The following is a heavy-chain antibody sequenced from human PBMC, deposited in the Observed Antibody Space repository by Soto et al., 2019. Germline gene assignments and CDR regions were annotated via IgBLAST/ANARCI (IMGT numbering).Heavy chain of an antibody. D-gene: IGHD2-2*01. Sequence: QVQLQESGPGLVKPSETLSLTCTVSGDSISSYYWSWIRQPPGKGLEWIGYIYYSGSTKYNPYLISRVTISVDTSKYQFSQKLSSVTAADTAVYYCARATCSSTSCYAWLVWFDPWGQGTLVTVS. CDR1: GDSISSYY. CDR3: ARATCSSTSCYAWLVWFDP. V-gene: IGHV4-59*01. CDR2: IYYSGST. J-gene: IGHJ5*02.